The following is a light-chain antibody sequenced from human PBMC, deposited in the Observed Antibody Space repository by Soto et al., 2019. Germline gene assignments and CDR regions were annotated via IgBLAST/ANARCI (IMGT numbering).Light chain of an antibody. J-gene: IGLJ2*01. CDR3: SSYTSSGTLVV. V-gene: IGLV2-14*01. Sequence: QSALTQPASVSGSPGQSITISCTGTSSGVGGYNYVSWYQQHPGKAPKLMIYDVSNRPSGVSNRFSGSKSGNTASLTISGLQAEDEADYYCSSYTSSGTLVVFGGGTKLTVL. CDR1: SSGVGGYNY. CDR2: DVS.